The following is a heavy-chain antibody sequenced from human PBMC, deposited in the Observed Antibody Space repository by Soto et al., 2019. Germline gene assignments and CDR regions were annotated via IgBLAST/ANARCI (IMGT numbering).Heavy chain of an antibody. D-gene: IGHD3-22*01. CDR2: ISYDGSNK. J-gene: IGHJ6*02. Sequence: QVQLVESGGGVVQPGRSLRLSCAASGFTFSSYAMHWVRQAPGTGLEWVAVISYDGSNKYYADSVKGRFTISRDNSKNTLYMQMNSLRAEDTAVYYCARGHYYDSSGYYYAYGMDVWGQGTTVTVSS. V-gene: IGHV3-30-3*01. CDR1: GFTFSSYA. CDR3: ARGHYYDSSGYYYAYGMDV.